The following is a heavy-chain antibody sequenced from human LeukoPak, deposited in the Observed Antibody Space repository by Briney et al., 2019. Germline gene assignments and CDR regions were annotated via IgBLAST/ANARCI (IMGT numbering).Heavy chain of an antibody. CDR2: IYYSGST. Sequence: SETLSLTCTVSGGSISSNSYYWGWIRQPPGKGLEWIGSIYYSGSTYYNPSLKSRVTISVDTSKNQFSLKLSSVTAADTAVYYCARLDIVVVPAARVAGAFDIWGQGTMVTVSS. CDR1: GGSISSNSYY. J-gene: IGHJ3*02. V-gene: IGHV4-39*07. CDR3: ARLDIVVVPAARVAGAFDI. D-gene: IGHD2-2*03.